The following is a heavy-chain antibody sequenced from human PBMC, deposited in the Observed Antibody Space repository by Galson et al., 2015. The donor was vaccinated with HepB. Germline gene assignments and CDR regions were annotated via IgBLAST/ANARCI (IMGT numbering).Heavy chain of an antibody. Sequence: SLRLSCAASGFTFTDYSMSWIRQAPGKGLEWVSYISGSGSSTIFYANSVKGRFTISRDNAKNSVYLQMSSVSAEDTAVYYCARATLTWFDPWGQGTLVTVSS. D-gene: IGHD2/OR15-2a*01. CDR2: ISGSGSSTI. CDR1: GFTFTDYS. CDR3: ARATLTWFDP. J-gene: IGHJ5*02. V-gene: IGHV3-11*01.